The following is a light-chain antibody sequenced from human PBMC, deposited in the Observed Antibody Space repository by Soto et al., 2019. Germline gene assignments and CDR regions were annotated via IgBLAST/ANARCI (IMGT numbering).Light chain of an antibody. Sequence: DVRMTQSPSSLSASVGDRVTITCRASQNVRTYLNWYQHKPGKAPALLIFDSSDLESGVPARFSGSGSGTDFTLIISSLQSEDFATYYCQQSFFIPRTFGQGTKVEI. J-gene: IGKJ2*01. CDR3: QQSFFIPRT. V-gene: IGKV1-39*01. CDR1: QNVRTY. CDR2: DSS.